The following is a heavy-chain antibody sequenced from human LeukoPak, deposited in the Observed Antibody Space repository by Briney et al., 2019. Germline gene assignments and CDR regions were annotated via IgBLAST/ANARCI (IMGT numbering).Heavy chain of an antibody. D-gene: IGHD2-21*01. CDR1: GFTVSSNE. J-gene: IGHJ6*02. Sequence: GGSLRLSCAASGFTVSSNEMSWVRQAPGKGLEWVAVIWYDGSNKYYADSVKGRFTISRDNSKNTLYLQMNSLRAEDTAVYYCARETGYCGGDCYYYGMDVWGQGTTVTVSS. CDR2: IWYDGSNK. CDR3: ARETGYCGGDCYYYGMDV. V-gene: IGHV3-33*08.